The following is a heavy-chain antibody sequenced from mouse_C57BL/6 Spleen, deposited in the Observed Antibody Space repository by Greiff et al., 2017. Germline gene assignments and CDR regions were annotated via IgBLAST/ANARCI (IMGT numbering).Heavy chain of an antibody. Sequence: DVMLVESGGDLVKPGGSLKLSCAASGFTFSSYGMSWVSQTPDKRLEWVATISSGGSYTYYPDSVKGRFTISRDNAKNTLYLQMSSLKSEDTAMYYFAAPYGDLLGWFAYWGQGTLVTVSA. CDR2: ISSGGSYT. CDR1: GFTFSSYG. D-gene: IGHD1-1*01. V-gene: IGHV5-6*02. J-gene: IGHJ3*01. CDR3: AAPYGDLLGWFAY.